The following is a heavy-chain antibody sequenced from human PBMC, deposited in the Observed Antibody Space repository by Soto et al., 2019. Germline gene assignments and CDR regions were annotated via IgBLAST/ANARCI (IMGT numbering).Heavy chain of an antibody. CDR1: GFTFSSYG. D-gene: IGHD3-3*01. Sequence: GGSLRLSCAASGFTFSSYGMHWVRQAPGKGLEWVSAISGSGGSTYYADSVKGRFTISRDNSKNTLYLQMNSLRAEDTAVYYCAKDHPLTIFGVVDCWGQGTLVTVSS. CDR2: ISGSGGST. CDR3: AKDHPLTIFGVVDC. V-gene: IGHV3-23*01. J-gene: IGHJ4*02.